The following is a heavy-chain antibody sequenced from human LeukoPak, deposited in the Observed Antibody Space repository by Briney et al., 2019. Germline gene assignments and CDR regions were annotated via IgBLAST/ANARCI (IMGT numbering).Heavy chain of an antibody. D-gene: IGHD6-13*01. CDR3: ARVYYSNSYDYWYFDL. J-gene: IGHJ2*01. CDR1: GGSIRSYY. Sequence: SETLSLTCTVSGGSIRSYYWSWIRQPPGKGLEWIAYIYYSGSTNYDPSLKSRVTISVDTSKNQFSLKLSSVTAADTAVYYCARVYYSNSYDYWYFDLWGRGTLVTVSS. CDR2: IYYSGST. V-gene: IGHV4-59*01.